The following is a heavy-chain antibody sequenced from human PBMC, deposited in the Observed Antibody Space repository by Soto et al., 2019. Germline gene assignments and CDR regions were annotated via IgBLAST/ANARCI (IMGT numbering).Heavy chain of an antibody. CDR2: ISYDGSNK. J-gene: IGHJ4*02. Sequence: QVQLVESGGGVVQPGRSLRLSCAASGFTFSSYGMHWVRQAPGKGLEWVAVISYDGSNKYYADSVKGRFTISRDNSKNAPYLQMNSLRAEDTAVYYRAKDPALYWGQGTLVTVSS. CDR1: GFTFSSYG. V-gene: IGHV3-30*18. CDR3: AKDPALY.